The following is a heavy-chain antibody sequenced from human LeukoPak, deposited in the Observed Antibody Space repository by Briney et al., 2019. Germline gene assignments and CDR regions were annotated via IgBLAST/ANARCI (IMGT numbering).Heavy chain of an antibody. V-gene: IGHV3-23*01. CDR2: ISAGASRT. J-gene: IGHJ4*02. D-gene: IGHD2-8*01. Sequence: LPGGSLRLSCAASGFTFSSYSMNWVRQAPGKGLEWVSGISAGASRTYYTDSVRGRFTISRDNSENTLYLQMNSLRAEDTAVYYCAKYATRETFFGDYWGQGTLIAVSS. CDR3: AKYATRETFFGDY. CDR1: GFTFSSYS.